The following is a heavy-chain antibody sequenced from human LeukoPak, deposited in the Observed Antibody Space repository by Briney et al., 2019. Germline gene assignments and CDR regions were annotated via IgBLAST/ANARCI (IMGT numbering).Heavy chain of an antibody. CDR2: IRYDGKYK. Sequence: GGSLRLSCTVSGFVFSDYAMHWVRQSPGKGLEWVAYIRYDGKYKFYADSVKGRFTISRDNSQKTVSLQMNSLAPADTALYYCSKDGGRLGDIDYWGQGTLVTVSS. CDR3: SKDGGRLGDIDY. D-gene: IGHD3-16*01. CDR1: GFVFSDYA. J-gene: IGHJ4*02. V-gene: IGHV3-30*02.